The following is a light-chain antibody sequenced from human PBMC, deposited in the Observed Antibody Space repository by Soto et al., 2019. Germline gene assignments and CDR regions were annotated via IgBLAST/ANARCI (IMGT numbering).Light chain of an antibody. Sequence: DIQMTQSPSTLSASVGDRVTITCRASQSISTWLAWYQQKPGKAPKLLIYDASSLESGVPSRFNGSGSGTEFTLTISSLQPDDFATYCCQQYSAYWTFGQGTKVDIK. CDR3: QQYSAYWT. CDR1: QSISTW. J-gene: IGKJ1*01. CDR2: DAS. V-gene: IGKV1-5*01.